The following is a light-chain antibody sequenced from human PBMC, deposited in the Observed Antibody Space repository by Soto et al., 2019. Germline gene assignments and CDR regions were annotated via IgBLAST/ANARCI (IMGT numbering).Light chain of an antibody. CDR3: QQYYSTLWT. CDR1: QSVLYSSNNKNY. CDR2: WAS. J-gene: IGKJ1*01. V-gene: IGKV4-1*01. Sequence: DLVLTPSPDSLAVSLGESATINCKSSQSVLYSSNNKNYLAWYQQKPGQPPKLLIYWASTRESGVPDRFSGSGSGTDFTLTISSLQAEDVAVYYCQQYYSTLWTFGQGTKVDIK.